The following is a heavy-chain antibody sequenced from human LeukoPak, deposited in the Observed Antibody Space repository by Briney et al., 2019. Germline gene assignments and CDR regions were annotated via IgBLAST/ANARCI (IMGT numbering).Heavy chain of an antibody. Sequence: GASVKVSCKASGDTFSSYAISWVRQAPGQGLEWMGRIIPILAITNYAQNFQGRVTITADKSTTTAYMKLSSLRSEDTAVYYCARDRNFESSSFDHWGQGTLVTVSS. CDR1: GDTFSSYA. D-gene: IGHD6-6*01. J-gene: IGHJ4*02. V-gene: IGHV1-69*04. CDR2: IIPILAIT. CDR3: ARDRNFESSSFDH.